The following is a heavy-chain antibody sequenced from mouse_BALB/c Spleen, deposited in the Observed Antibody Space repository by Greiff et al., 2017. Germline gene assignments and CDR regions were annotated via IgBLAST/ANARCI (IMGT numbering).Heavy chain of an antibody. V-gene: IGHV5-6*01. Sequence: EVKVVESGGDLVKPGGSLKLSCAASGFTFSSYGMSWVRQTPDKRLEWVATISSGGSYTYYPDSVKGRFTISRDNAKNTLYLQMSSLKSEDTAMYYCARFLPRNYDAMDYWGQGTSVTVSS. CDR2: ISSGGSYT. J-gene: IGHJ4*01. D-gene: IGHD2-1*01. CDR1: GFTFSSYG. CDR3: ARFLPRNYDAMDY.